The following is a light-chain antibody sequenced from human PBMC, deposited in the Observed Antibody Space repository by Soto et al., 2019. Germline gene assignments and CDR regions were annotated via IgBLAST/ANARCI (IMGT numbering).Light chain of an antibody. CDR2: GAS. V-gene: IGKV3-20*01. J-gene: IGKJ1*01. CDR1: QSVSSSY. Sequence: EIVLTQSPCTLSLSPGDRATLSCRASQSVSSSYLAWYQQIPGEPPSHLIYGASSRDIGIPDRFSGSGSGTDFTLTNSRLEPEDFAVYYCQQYGSSPWTFGQGTKVEIK. CDR3: QQYGSSPWT.